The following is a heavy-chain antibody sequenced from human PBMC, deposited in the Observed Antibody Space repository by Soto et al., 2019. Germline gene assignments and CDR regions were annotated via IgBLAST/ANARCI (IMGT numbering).Heavy chain of an antibody. Sequence: GSLRLSCAASGFTFSSYSMNWVRQAPGKGLEWVSSISSSSSYIYYADSVKGRFTISRDNAKNSLYLQMNSLRAEDTAVYYCARQGLRDIVVVPAAPDYWGQGTLVTVSS. CDR1: GFTFSSYS. CDR2: ISSSSSYI. D-gene: IGHD2-2*01. V-gene: IGHV3-21*01. CDR3: ARQGLRDIVVVPAAPDY. J-gene: IGHJ4*02.